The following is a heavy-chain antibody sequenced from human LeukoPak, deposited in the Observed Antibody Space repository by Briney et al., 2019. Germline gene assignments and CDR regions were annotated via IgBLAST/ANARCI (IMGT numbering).Heavy chain of an antibody. Sequence: PGVSLRLSCAASGFTFSSHWMSGVRQAPGKGLEWVASINHNGNVNYYVDSVKGRFTISRDNAKNSLYLQMSNLRAEDTAVYFCARGGGLDVWGQGATVTVSS. CDR3: ARGGGLDV. CDR1: GFTFSSHW. J-gene: IGHJ6*02. V-gene: IGHV3-7*03. D-gene: IGHD3-16*01. CDR2: INHNGNVN.